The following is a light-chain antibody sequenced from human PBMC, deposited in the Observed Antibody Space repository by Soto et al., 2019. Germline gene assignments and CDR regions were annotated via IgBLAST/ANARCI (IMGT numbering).Light chain of an antibody. Sequence: DIQMTQSPSSLSASVGDRVTITCQASQAINIYLNWYQQKPGKAPNLLISEASNLEKGVPSRFSGGGSGTHFTLTINSLQPEDIATYYCQQYDNLPVTFGPGTKLDI. CDR1: QAINIY. CDR3: QQYDNLPVT. V-gene: IGKV1-33*01. CDR2: EAS. J-gene: IGKJ3*01.